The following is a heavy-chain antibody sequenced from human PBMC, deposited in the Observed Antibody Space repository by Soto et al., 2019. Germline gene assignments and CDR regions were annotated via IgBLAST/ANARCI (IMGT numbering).Heavy chain of an antibody. V-gene: IGHV3-33*01. CDR3: ARPEYSGNSYIMDV. J-gene: IGHJ6*02. Sequence: QVQLVESGGGVVQPGRSLRLSCVASGFTFSNYGRHWVRQAPGKGLEWVAVIWDDGSNKFYADSLKGRFTISRDNAKNTLYLQMNSLRAEDTAVYYCARPEYSGNSYIMDVWGQGTTVTVSS. D-gene: IGHD1-26*01. CDR2: IWDDGSNK. CDR1: GFTFSNYG.